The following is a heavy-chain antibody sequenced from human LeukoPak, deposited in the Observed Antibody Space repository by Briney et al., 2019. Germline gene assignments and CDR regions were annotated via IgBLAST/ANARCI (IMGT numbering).Heavy chain of an antibody. J-gene: IGHJ3*02. CDR1: GYTFTNYG. CDR2: ISGYNGNT. Sequence: ASVKVSCKASGYTFTNYGISWVRQAPGQGFEWMGWISGYNGNTNYAQNLQGRVIMTTDTSTSTAYMELRSLRSDDTAVYYCARASVYYSDIWGQGTMVTVSS. D-gene: IGHD2/OR15-2a*01. V-gene: IGHV1-18*01. CDR3: ARASVYYSDI.